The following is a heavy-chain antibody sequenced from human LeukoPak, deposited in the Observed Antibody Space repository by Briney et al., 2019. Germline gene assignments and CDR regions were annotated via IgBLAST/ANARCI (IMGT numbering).Heavy chain of an antibody. V-gene: IGHV3-23*01. CDR1: GFTFSSYA. D-gene: IGHD3-22*01. CDR3: AKADDSSGYYYLGV. CDR2: ISGSGGST. J-gene: IGHJ4*02. Sequence: GGSLRLSCAASGFTFSSYAMSWVRQAPGKGLEWVSAISGSGGSTYYADSVKGRFTIPRDNSKNTLYLQMNSLRAEDTAVYYCAKADDSSGYYYLGVWGQGTLVTVSS.